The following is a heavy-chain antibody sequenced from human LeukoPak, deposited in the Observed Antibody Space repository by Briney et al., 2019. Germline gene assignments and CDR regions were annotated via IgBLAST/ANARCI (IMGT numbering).Heavy chain of an antibody. CDR2: IIPILGIA. CDR1: GGTFSSYA. D-gene: IGHD3-10*01. Sequence: ASVKVSCKASGGTFSSYAISWVRQAPGQGLEWMGRIIPILGIANYAQKFQGRVTITADKSTSTAYMELSSLRSEDTAVYYCARESPKKGGMVRGGPFDYWGQGTLVAVSS. CDR3: ARESPKKGGMVRGGPFDY. J-gene: IGHJ4*02. V-gene: IGHV1-69*04.